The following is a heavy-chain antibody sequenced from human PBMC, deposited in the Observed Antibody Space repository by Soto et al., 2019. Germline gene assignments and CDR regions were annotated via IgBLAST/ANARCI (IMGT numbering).Heavy chain of an antibody. CDR3: ARFYYDGSRYHSALDH. CDR2: INHSGST. CDR1: GGSFSGYY. Sequence: PSETLSLSCAVYGGSFSGYYWSWIRQPPGKGLEWIGEINHSGSTNYNPSLKSRVTISVDTSKNQFSLKLSSVTAVDTAVYYCARFYYDGSRYHSALDHWGQGILVTVSS. V-gene: IGHV4-34*01. D-gene: IGHD3-22*01. J-gene: IGHJ4*02.